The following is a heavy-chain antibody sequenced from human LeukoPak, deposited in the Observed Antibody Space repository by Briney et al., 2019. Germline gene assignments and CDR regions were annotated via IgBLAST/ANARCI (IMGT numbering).Heavy chain of an antibody. CDR1: GYTFTGYY. V-gene: IGHV1-18*04. CDR3: ARARLELPHFQH. Sequence: ASVKVSCKASGYTFTGYYMHWVRQAPGRGLEWMGWISAYNGNTNYAQKLQGRVTMTTDTSTSTAYMELRSLRSDDTAVYYCARARLELPHFQHWGQGTLVTVSS. J-gene: IGHJ1*01. CDR2: ISAYNGNT. D-gene: IGHD1-7*01.